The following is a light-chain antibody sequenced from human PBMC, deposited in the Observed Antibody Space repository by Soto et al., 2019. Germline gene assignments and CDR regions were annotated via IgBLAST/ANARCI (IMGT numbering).Light chain of an antibody. V-gene: IGKV3-15*01. CDR1: QSVSSN. CDR3: QQYNKWPLIT. CDR2: DAS. Sequence: EFVLTQSPATLSVSPGERASLSCRASQSVSSNLAWYQQKPGQPPRLLIYDASTRATGVPTRFSGSGSGTDFTLTISSLQSEDFTVYYCQQYNKWPLITFGQGTRLEIK. J-gene: IGKJ5*01.